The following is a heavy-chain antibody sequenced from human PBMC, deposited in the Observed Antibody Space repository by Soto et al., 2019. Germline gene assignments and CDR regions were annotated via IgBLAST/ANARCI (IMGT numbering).Heavy chain of an antibody. J-gene: IGHJ4*02. V-gene: IGHV1-2*04. CDR3: ANEYSSGWYYY. CDR2: INPNSGGT. D-gene: IGHD6-19*01. CDR1: GYTFTGYY. Sequence: QVQLVQSGAEVKKPGASVKVSCKASGYTFTGYYRHWVRQAPGQGLVWMGWINPNSGGTNYAQKFQGWVTMHRDTSISTAYMELSRLRSDDTAVYYCANEYSSGWYYYWRQGTLVTVSS.